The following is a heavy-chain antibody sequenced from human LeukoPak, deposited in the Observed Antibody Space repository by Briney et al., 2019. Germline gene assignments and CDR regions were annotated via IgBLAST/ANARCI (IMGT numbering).Heavy chain of an antibody. J-gene: IGHJ4*02. CDR3: ARGEHFYDFWSGYSTFDY. Sequence: PGGSLRLSCSASGFTFSSYSMNWVRQAPGKGLEWVSSISSSSSYIYYADSVKGRFTISRDNAKNSLYLQMNSLRAEDTAVYYCARGEHFYDFWSGYSTFDYWGQGTLVTVSS. CDR2: ISSSSSYI. CDR1: GFTFSSYS. V-gene: IGHV3-21*01. D-gene: IGHD3-3*01.